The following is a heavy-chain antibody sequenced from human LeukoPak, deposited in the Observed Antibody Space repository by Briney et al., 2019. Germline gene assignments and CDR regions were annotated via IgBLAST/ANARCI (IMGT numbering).Heavy chain of an antibody. V-gene: IGHV3-66*01. Sequence: GGSLRLSCAASGFTVSSNYMSWVRQAPGKGLEWVSVIYSGGSTYYADSVKGRFTISRDNSKNTLYLQMNSLRAEDTATYYCARGDYYGSGSFYFDYWGQGTLVTVSS. CDR2: IYSGGST. CDR3: ARGDYYGSGSFYFDY. J-gene: IGHJ4*02. CDR1: GFTVSSNY. D-gene: IGHD3-10*01.